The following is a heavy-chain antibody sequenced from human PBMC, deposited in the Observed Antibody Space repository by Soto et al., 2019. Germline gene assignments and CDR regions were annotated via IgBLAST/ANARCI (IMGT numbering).Heavy chain of an antibody. CDR2: IYYSGST. CDR1: GGSISSGGYY. V-gene: IGHV4-31*03. CDR3: ARDSGRYQLLSDWFDP. J-gene: IGHJ5*02. D-gene: IGHD2-2*01. Sequence: QVQLQESGPGLVKPSQTLSLTCTVSGGSISSGGYYWSWIRQHPGKGLEWIGYIYYSGSTYYNPSLKSRVTISVDTSKNQFSLKLSSVTAADTAVYYCARDSGRYQLLSDWFDPWGQGTLVTVSS.